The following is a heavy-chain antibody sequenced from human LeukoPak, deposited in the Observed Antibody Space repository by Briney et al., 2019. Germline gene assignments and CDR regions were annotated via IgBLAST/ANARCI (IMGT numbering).Heavy chain of an antibody. D-gene: IGHD2-2*01. CDR3: ARDAYCSTTNCKEYFDL. Sequence: PGGSLRLSCAASAFTFRSYGMHWVRQAPGKGLEWVAFIRYHGSDKYYADSVKDRFTISRDNAKNSLYLQMNSLRAEDTAVYYCARDAYCSTTNCKEYFDLWGRGTLVTVSS. CDR1: AFTFRSYG. J-gene: IGHJ2*01. V-gene: IGHV3-30*02. CDR2: IRYHGSDK.